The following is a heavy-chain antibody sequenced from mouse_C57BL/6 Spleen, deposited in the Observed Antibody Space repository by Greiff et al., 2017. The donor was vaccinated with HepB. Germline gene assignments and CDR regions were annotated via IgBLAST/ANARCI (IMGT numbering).Heavy chain of an antibody. CDR3: ASGTGSSYWYFDV. CDR2: INPNNGGT. D-gene: IGHD1-1*01. J-gene: IGHJ1*03. CDR1: GYTFTDYY. Sequence: EVQLQQSGPELVKPGASVKISCKASGYTFTDYYMNWVKQSHGKSLEWIGDINPNNGGTSYNQKFKGKATLTVDKSSSTAYMELRSLTSEDSAVYYCASGTGSSYWYFDVWGTGTTVTVSS. V-gene: IGHV1-26*01.